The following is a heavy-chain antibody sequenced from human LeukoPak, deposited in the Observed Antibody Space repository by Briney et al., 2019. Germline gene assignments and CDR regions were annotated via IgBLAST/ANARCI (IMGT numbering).Heavy chain of an antibody. CDR2: IRDSGTEM. Sequence: GGSLRLSCAASGFTFSVYPMNWVCQAPGKGLEWLSNIRDSGTEMYYADSVKGRFTITRDNAKNSLYLQMDGLRVEDTAVYFCVRDESWAFDFWGQGTLVTVSS. J-gene: IGHJ4*02. CDR1: GFTFSVYP. CDR3: VRDESWAFDF. D-gene: IGHD6-13*01. V-gene: IGHV3-48*01.